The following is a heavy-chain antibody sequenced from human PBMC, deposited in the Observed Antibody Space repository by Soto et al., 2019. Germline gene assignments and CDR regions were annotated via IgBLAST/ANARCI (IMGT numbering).Heavy chain of an antibody. Sequence: EVQLVESGGGLIQPGGSLRLSCAASGFTVSSNYMSWVRQAPGKGLEWVSVIYSGGSTYYADSVKGRFTISRDNSKNTLYLQMNSLRAEDTAVYYCARNYDSTAGGACYIWGQGTMVTVSS. CDR2: IYSGGST. CDR1: GFTVSSNY. V-gene: IGHV3-53*01. D-gene: IGHD3-22*01. J-gene: IGHJ3*02. CDR3: ARNYDSTAGGACYI.